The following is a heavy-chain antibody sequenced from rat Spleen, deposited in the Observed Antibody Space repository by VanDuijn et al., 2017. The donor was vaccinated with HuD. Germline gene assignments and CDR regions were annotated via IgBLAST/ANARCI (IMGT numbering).Heavy chain of an antibody. V-gene: IGHV5-31*01. Sequence: EVQLVESGGDLVQPGRSLRLSCVASGFTFKNYWMTWIRQAPGKGLEWVASITHTGGNTYYPDSVKGRFTISRDNAKSTLYIQLNSLRSEDTATYYCARHRGRVMDAWGQGASVTVSS. CDR1: GFTFKNYW. J-gene: IGHJ4*01. CDR2: ITHTGGNT. CDR3: ARHRGRVMDA. D-gene: IGHD4-3*01.